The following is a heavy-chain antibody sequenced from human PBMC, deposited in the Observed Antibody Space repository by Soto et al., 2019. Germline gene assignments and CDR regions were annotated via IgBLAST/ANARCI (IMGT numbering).Heavy chain of an antibody. Sequence: SETLSLTCTVSGGSISSGGYYWSWIRQHPGRGLEWIGYIYYSGSTYYNPSLKSRVTISVDTSKNQFSLKLSSVTAADTAVYYCRAAAGTSYYYGMDVWGQGTTVTVSS. CDR3: RAAAGTSYYYGMDV. CDR2: IYYSGST. D-gene: IGHD6-13*01. CDR1: GGSISSGGYY. J-gene: IGHJ6*02. V-gene: IGHV4-31*03.